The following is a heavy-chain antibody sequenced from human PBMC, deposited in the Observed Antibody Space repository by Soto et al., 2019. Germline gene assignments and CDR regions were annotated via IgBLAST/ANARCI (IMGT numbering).Heavy chain of an antibody. Sequence: QELLVESGGGVVQPGKSLRLSCAASGFTFSSFAMHWVRQAPGKGLECVSVISFNGLSQFYPESIRGRFTISRDNSKNTLYLQLDSLRPDDTAVYYCARGGRGLRGAFDVWGQGTEVSVS. V-gene: IGHV3-30*03. J-gene: IGHJ3*01. D-gene: IGHD3-16*01. CDR2: ISFNGLSQ. CDR3: ARGGRGLRGAFDV. CDR1: GFTFSSFA.